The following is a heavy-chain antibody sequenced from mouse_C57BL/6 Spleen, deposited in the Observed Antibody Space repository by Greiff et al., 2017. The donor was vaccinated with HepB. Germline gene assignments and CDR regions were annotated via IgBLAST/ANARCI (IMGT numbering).Heavy chain of an antibody. Sequence: VQLQQSGPELVKPGASVKISRKASGYTFTDYYMNWVKQSHGKSLEWIGDINPNNGGTSYNQKFKGKATLTVDKSSSTAYMELRSLTSEDSAVYYCAREGTMITTRYAMDYWGQGTSVTVSS. D-gene: IGHD2-4*01. CDR1: GYTFTDYY. CDR3: AREGTMITTRYAMDY. J-gene: IGHJ4*01. V-gene: IGHV1-26*01. CDR2: INPNNGGT.